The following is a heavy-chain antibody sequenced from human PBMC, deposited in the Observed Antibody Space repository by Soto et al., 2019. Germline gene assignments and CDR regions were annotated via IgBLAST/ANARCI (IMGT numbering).Heavy chain of an antibody. CDR2: IHSSGST. CDR3: ARFGRGDSYYGMDV. D-gene: IGHD2-21*02. Sequence: QVQLQESGPGLVKPSETLSLTCTVSGDSISGYYWTWIRQPPGKGLEWIGYIHSSGSTNYNPSFKSRVTMSVDTSKNHFSLRLSSLTAADTAVYYCARFGRGDSYYGMDVWGQGTTVIVSS. CDR1: GDSISGYY. V-gene: IGHV4-4*09. J-gene: IGHJ6*02.